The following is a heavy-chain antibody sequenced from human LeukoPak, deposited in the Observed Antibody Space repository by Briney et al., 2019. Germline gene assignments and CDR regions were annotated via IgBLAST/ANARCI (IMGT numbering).Heavy chain of an antibody. CDR2: TYYRSKWSN. V-gene: IGHV6-1*01. CDR1: GDSVHSNTVP. CDR3: ARLVHGCPDS. J-gene: IGHJ5*01. Sequence: PSQTHSLTCAISGDSVHSNTVPWDWIRQSPSRGLEWLGRTYYRSKWSNDYAVSVKSRITINPDTSKNQFPLQLKSVTPEGTGVYYCARLVHGCPDSWGQGILVTVSS. D-gene: IGHD3-10*01.